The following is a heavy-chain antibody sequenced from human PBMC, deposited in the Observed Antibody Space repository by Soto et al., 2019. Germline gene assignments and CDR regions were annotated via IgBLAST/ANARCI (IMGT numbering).Heavy chain of an antibody. Sequence: VQLVESGGGVVQPGRSLRLSCAASGFTFSNYGMHWVRQAPGKGLEWVAVISYDGSDTYYADSVKGRFTISRDNSKNTLYLQMNSLRAEDTAVYYCSRDGVDTVMVLLKFDNWGQGTLVTVSS. CDR1: GFTFSNYG. D-gene: IGHD5-18*01. CDR2: ISYDGSDT. J-gene: IGHJ4*02. CDR3: SRDGVDTVMVLLKFDN. V-gene: IGHV3-33*01.